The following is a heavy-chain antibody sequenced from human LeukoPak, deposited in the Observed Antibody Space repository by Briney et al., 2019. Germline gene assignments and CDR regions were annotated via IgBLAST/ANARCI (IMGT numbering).Heavy chain of an antibody. J-gene: IGHJ4*02. CDR2: ISSNGGST. D-gene: IGHD5-18*01. CDR3: ARGPGIQHPQFDY. CDR1: GFTFSSYA. V-gene: IGHV3-64*01. Sequence: HPGGSPRLSCAASGFTFSSYAMHWVRQAPGKGLEYVSAISSNGGSTYYANSVKGRFTISRDNSKNTLYLQMGSLRAEDMAVYYCARGPGIQHPQFDYWGQGTLVTVSS.